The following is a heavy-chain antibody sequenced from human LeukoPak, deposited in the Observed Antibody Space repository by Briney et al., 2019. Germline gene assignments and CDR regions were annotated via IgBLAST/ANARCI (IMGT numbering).Heavy chain of an antibody. J-gene: IGHJ3*02. Sequence: PGGSLRLSCAASGFTFSSYAMTWVRQTPGTGLEWVSVISASGTDTYYADSVKGRFTISRDNAKNSLYLQMDSLRAEDTASYYCAADYYDSSGYYDHDAFDIWGQGTMVTVSS. CDR1: GFTFSSYA. V-gene: IGHV3-23*01. CDR2: ISASGTDT. D-gene: IGHD3-22*01. CDR3: AADYYDSSGYYDHDAFDI.